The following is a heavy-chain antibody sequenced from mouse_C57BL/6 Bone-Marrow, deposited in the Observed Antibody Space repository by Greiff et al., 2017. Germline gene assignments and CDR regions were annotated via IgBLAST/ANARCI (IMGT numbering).Heavy chain of an antibody. CDR1: GFTFSDYY. CDR3: ARDDYYGSRGYWYFDV. Sequence: EVNVVESEGGLVQPGSSMKLSCTASGFTFSDYYMAWVRQVPEKGLEWVANINYDGSSTYYLDSLKSRFIISRDNAKNILYLQMSSLKSEDTATYYCARDDYYGSRGYWYFDVWGTGTTVTVSS. D-gene: IGHD1-1*01. CDR2: INYDGSST. V-gene: IGHV5-16*01. J-gene: IGHJ1*03.